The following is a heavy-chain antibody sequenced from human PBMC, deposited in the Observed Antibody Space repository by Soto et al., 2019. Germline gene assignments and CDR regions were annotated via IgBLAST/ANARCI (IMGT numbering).Heavy chain of an antibody. CDR3: AREVVTKKWYFDN. V-gene: IGHV3-30-3*01. Sequence: GGSLRLSCVTSGFTFSEHSMHWFRQAPGKGLEWVTVISSIGHIQMYADSVTGRFTISRDNSKNTLYLQMNNVRPEDTALYYCAREVVTKKWYFDNWGQGLLVTVSS. J-gene: IGHJ4*02. D-gene: IGHD2-21*02. CDR2: ISSIGHIQ. CDR1: GFTFSEHS.